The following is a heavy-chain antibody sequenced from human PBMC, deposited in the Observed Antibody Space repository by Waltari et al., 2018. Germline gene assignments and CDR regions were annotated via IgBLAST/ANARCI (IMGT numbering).Heavy chain of an antibody. Sequence: QVQLVQSGAEVKKPGPALTLSSKASGNTFTSSDIHWVQQATGQGLEWIGWMNPNSGNTGYAQKFQGRVTITRNTSISTAYLERSSLRSEDTAVYYCARDRGSGSFFDIWGQGTMVTVSS. CDR2: MNPNSGNT. J-gene: IGHJ3*02. D-gene: IGHD3-10*01. CDR1: GNTFTSSD. CDR3: ARDRGSGSFFDI. V-gene: IGHV1-8*03.